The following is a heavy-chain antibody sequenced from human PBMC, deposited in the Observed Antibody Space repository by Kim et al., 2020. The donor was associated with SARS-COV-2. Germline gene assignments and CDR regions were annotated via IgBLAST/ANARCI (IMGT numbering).Heavy chain of an antibody. D-gene: IGHD6-13*01. CDR3: ARTPIAAAGTLDY. V-gene: IGHV7-4-1*02. J-gene: IGHJ4*02. Sequence: YAQCFTGRFVFSLDTSVSTAYLKISSLKAEDTAVYYCARTPIAAAGTLDYWGQGTLVTVSS.